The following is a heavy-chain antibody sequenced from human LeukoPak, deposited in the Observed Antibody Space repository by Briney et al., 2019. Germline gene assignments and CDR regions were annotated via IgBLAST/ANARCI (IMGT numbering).Heavy chain of an antibody. V-gene: IGHV3-23*01. J-gene: IGHJ4*02. Sequence: GRSLRLSCAASGFTFSSYAMSWVRQAPGKGLEWVSAISGSGGSTYYADSVKGRFTISRDNSRNTLYLQMNSLRAGDTAVYYCAKAPSYGLRAYYFDYWGQGTLVTVSS. CDR2: ISGSGGST. D-gene: IGHD5-18*01. CDR1: GFTFSSYA. CDR3: AKAPSYGLRAYYFDY.